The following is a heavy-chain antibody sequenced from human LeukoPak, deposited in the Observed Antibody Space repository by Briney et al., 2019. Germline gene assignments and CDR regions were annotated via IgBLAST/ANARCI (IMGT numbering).Heavy chain of an antibody. CDR2: IYYSGST. CDR1: GGSISSSSYN. CDR3: ARLGLPGYQLLSYYYYMDV. V-gene: IGHV4-39*01. Sequence: PSETLSLTCTVSGGSISSSSYNWGCIRQPPGKGLEWIGSIYYSGSTYYNPSLKSRVTISVDTSKNQLSLKLSSVTAADTAVYYCARLGLPGYQLLSYYYYMDVWGKGSTVTVSS. J-gene: IGHJ6*03. D-gene: IGHD2-2*01.